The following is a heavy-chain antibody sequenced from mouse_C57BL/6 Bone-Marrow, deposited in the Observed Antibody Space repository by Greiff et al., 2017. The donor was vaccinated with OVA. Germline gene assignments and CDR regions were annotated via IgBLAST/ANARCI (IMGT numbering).Heavy chain of an antibody. CDR3: TRRYSGTYFDY. J-gene: IGHJ2*01. Sequence: EVKVEESGGGLVQPGGSMKLSCAASGFTFSDAWMDWVRQSPEKGLEWVAEIRNKANNHATYYAESVKGRFTISRDDSKSSVYLQMNSLRAQNTGIYYCTRRYSGTYFDYWGQGTTLTVSS. V-gene: IGHV6-6*01. D-gene: IGHD1-1*01. CDR1: GFTFSDAW. CDR2: IRNKANNHAT.